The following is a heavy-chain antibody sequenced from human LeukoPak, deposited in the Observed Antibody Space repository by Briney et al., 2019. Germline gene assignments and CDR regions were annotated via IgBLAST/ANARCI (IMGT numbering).Heavy chain of an antibody. D-gene: IGHD2-2*01. Sequence: GSLRLSCAASGFTFRDAAMTWVRQAPGKGLEWVSLISYNGANSYFAESVKGRFTISRDNSRNTLSLQMNNLRVEDTAIYYCAKDIPVSTWGLGTMVTVSS. CDR3: AKDIPVST. CDR1: GFTFRDAA. J-gene: IGHJ3*01. V-gene: IGHV3-23*01. CDR2: ISYNGANS.